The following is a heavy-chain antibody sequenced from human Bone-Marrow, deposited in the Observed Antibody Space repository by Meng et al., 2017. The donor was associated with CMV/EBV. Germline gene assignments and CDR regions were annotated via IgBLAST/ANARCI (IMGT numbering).Heavy chain of an antibody. J-gene: IGHJ4*02. CDR2: ISYDGSNK. CDR1: FTFSNFG. CDR3: ARGGGTLFLEWLSRLDY. Sequence: FTFSNFGIHWVRQAPGKGLGWVATISYDGSNKDYSDSVKGRFTISRDNSKNTLYLQMNSLRTEDTAVYYCARGGGTLFLEWLSRLDYWGQGTLVTVSS. D-gene: IGHD3-3*01. V-gene: IGHV3-30*19.